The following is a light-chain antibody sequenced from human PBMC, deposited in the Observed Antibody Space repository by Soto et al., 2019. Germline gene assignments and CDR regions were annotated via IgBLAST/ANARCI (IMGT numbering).Light chain of an antibody. Sequence: QSALTQPASVSGSLGQSITISCTGTSSDVGAYNYVSWYQQHPGQAPKLMIYDVSIRPSGVSNRFSGSKSGNTASLTISGLQAEDEADYYCSSYTSSTSVFGGGTKLTVL. J-gene: IGLJ2*01. CDR3: SSYTSSTSV. CDR1: SSDVGAYNY. V-gene: IGLV2-14*01. CDR2: DVS.